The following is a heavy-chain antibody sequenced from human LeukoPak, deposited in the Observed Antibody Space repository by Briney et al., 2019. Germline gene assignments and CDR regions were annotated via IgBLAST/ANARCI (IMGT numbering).Heavy chain of an antibody. CDR1: GYTFTGYY. V-gene: IGHV1-2*04. CDR2: INPNSGGT. CDR3: ARADGYSGYDTGFDY. J-gene: IGHJ4*02. Sequence: ASVKVSCKASGYTFTGYYMHWVRQAPGQGLEWMGWINPNSGGTNYAQKFQGWVTMTRDTSISTAYMELSRLRSDDTAVYYCARADGYSGYDTGFDYWGQGTLVTVSS. D-gene: IGHD5-12*01.